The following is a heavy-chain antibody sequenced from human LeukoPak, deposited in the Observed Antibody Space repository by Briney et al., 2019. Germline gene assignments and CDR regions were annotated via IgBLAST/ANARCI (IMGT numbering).Heavy chain of an antibody. CDR2: LDPEDGET. Sequence: GASVKVSCKVSGYTLTELSMHWVRQAPGKGLEWMGGLDPEDGETIYAQKFQGRVTMTEDTSTDTAYMELSSLRSEDTAVYYCATVHCSSTSCYFRYAFDIWGQGTMVTVSS. CDR1: GYTLTELS. V-gene: IGHV1-24*01. CDR3: ATVHCSSTSCYFRYAFDI. D-gene: IGHD2-2*01. J-gene: IGHJ3*02.